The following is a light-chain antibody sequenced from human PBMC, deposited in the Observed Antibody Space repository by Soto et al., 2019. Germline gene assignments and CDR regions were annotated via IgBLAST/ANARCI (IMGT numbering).Light chain of an antibody. V-gene: IGLV2-14*01. J-gene: IGLJ1*01. CDR3: SSYTSSSTLYV. CDR1: SSDVGGYNY. Sequence: QSVLTQPASVSGSPGQSITISFTGTSSDVGGYNYVSWYQQHPGKAPKLMIYEVSNRPSGGSNRFSGSKSGNTASLTISGLQADDEADYYCSSYTSSSTLYVFGTGTKLTVL. CDR2: EVS.